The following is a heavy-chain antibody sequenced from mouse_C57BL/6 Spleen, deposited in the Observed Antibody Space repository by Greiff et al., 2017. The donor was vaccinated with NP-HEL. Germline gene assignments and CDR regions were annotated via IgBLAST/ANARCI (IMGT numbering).Heavy chain of an antibody. V-gene: IGHV1-20*01. CDR3: ASGYSSWFAY. Sequence: VQLKQSGPELVKPGDSVKISCKASGYSFTGYFMHWVMQSHGKSLEWIGRINPDNGDTFYNQKFKGKATLTVDKSSSTAHMELRSLTSEDSAVYYCASGYSSWFAYWGQGTLVTVSA. CDR2: INPDNGDT. J-gene: IGHJ3*01. CDR1: GYSFTGYF. D-gene: IGHD1-2*01.